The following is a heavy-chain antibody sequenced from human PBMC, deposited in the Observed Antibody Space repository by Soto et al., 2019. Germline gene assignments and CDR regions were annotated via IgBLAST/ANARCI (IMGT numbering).Heavy chain of an antibody. CDR1: GFTFSSYG. CDR3: ARDLLVTTVVYGMDV. D-gene: IGHD4-17*01. Sequence: GGSLRLSCAASGFTFSSYGVHWVRQAPGKGLEWVAVIWYDGSNKYYADSVKGRFTISRDNSKNTLYLQMNSLRAEDTAVYYCARDLLVTTVVYGMDVWGQGTTVTVSS. J-gene: IGHJ6*02. CDR2: IWYDGSNK. V-gene: IGHV3-33*01.